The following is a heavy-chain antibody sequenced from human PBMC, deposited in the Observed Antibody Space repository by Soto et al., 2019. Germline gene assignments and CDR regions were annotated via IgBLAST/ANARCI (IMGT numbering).Heavy chain of an antibody. CDR3: ARDTSTTGYYGLDV. D-gene: IGHD1-1*01. J-gene: IGHJ6*02. Sequence: GGSLRLSCAASGFTVKNYQMNWVRQAPGKGLEWVSVIYSGGVTYYPDSVKGRFTTIRDTSKNTVYLQMNSLRSDDTGMCYCARDTSTTGYYGLDVWGQGTTVTVSS. V-gene: IGHV3-66*01. CDR1: GFTVKNYQ. CDR2: IYSGGVT.